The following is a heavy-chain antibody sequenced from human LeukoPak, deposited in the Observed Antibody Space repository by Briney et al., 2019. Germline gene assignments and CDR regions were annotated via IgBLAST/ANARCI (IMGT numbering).Heavy chain of an antibody. V-gene: IGHV3-23*01. CDR2: ISGSGGNT. J-gene: IGHJ4*02. CDR3: AKLAGPYLRAWYFDY. D-gene: IGHD2-21*01. Sequence: GGSLRLSCAASGFTFSTYATSWVCQAPGKGLEWVSVISGSGGNTFYADSVKGRFTISRDNSKNTLYLQMNSLRAEDTAIYYCAKLAGPYLRAWYFDYWGQGTLVTVSS. CDR1: GFTFSTYA.